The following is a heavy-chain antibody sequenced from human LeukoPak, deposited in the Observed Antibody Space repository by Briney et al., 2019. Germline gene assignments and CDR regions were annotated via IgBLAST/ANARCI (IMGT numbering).Heavy chain of an antibody. D-gene: IGHD6-19*01. Sequence: PSETLSLTCTVSGGSISSGDYYWSWIRQPPGKGLEWIGYIYYSGSTYYNPSLKSRVTISVDTSKNQFSLKLSSVTAADTAVYYCARERGIAVAGTGVYYYYYYGMDVWGQGTTVTVSS. V-gene: IGHV4-30-4*01. CDR2: IYYSGST. CDR1: GGSISSGDYY. J-gene: IGHJ6*02. CDR3: ARERGIAVAGTGVYYYYYYGMDV.